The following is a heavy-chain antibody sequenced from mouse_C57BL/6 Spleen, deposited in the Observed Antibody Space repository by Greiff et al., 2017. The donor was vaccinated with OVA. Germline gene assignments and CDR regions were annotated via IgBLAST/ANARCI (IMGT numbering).Heavy chain of an antibody. J-gene: IGHJ1*03. CDR3: ARLDYGVDWYCDV. CDR1: GYTFTSYW. V-gene: IGHV1-61*01. CDR2: IYPSDSET. D-gene: IGHD1-2*01. Sequence: VQLQQPGAELVRPGSSVKLSCKASGYTFTSYWMDWVKQRPGQGLEWIGNIYPSDSETHYNQKFKDKATLTVDKSSSTAYMQLSSLTSEDSAVYYGARLDYGVDWYCDVWGTGTTVTVSS.